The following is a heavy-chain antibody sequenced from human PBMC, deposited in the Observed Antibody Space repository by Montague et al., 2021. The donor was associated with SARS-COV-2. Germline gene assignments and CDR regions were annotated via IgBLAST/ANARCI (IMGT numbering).Heavy chain of an antibody. CDR1: GGSFSGYY. J-gene: IGHJ4*02. V-gene: IGHV4-34*01. D-gene: IGHD4-23*01. CDR2: INHSGTT. CDR3: ARWDPQTLTLIGLRGKSASDY. Sequence: SETLSLTCAVYGGSFSGYYWTWIRQSPGKGLEWIAEINHSGTTNYNFNPSLRSRVTISVGTSKSQFSLKLSSVTAADTGVYYCARWDPQTLTLIGLRGKSASDYWGQGTLVTVSS.